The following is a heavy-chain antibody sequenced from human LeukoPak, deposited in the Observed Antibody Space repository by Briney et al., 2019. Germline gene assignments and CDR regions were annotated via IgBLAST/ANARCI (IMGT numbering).Heavy chain of an antibody. Sequence: SQTRSLTCAVSGDSVSSNSAAWNWIRQSPSRGLEWLGRTYFRSKWYNEYAVSVKSRIAINPDTSKNQFSLQLNSVTPEDTAVYYCARAISDYYDSSGYYRDYYYYYMDVWGKGTTVTVSS. J-gene: IGHJ6*03. D-gene: IGHD3-22*01. CDR1: GDSVSSNSAA. CDR3: ARAISDYYDSSGYYRDYYYYYMDV. CDR2: TYFRSKWYN. V-gene: IGHV6-1*01.